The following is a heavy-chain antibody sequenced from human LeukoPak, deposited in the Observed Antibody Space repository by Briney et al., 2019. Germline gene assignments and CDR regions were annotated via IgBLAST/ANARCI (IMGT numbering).Heavy chain of an antibody. CDR3: ARISGGSLDAFDI. V-gene: IGHV4-30-2*01. CDR1: GGSISSGGYS. D-gene: IGHD2-15*01. Sequence: SQTLSLTCAVSGGSISSGGYSWSWIRQPPGKGLEWIGYIYHSGSTYYNPSLKSRVTISVDRSKNQFSLKLSSVTAADTAVYYCARISGGSLDAFDIWGQGTMVTVSS. J-gene: IGHJ3*02. CDR2: IYHSGST.